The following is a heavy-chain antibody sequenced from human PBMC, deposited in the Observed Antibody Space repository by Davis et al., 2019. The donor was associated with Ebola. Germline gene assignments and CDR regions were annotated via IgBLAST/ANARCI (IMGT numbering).Heavy chain of an antibody. J-gene: IGHJ5*02. CDR2: IYSGGRT. CDR1: GFTFSDYY. Sequence: PGGSLRLSCAASGFTFSDYYMSWIRQAPGKGLEWVSTIYSGGRTFYADSVKGRFTISRDNSKNTLFLQMNSLRAEDTAVYYCARGAGIYWFDPWGQGTLVTVSS. V-gene: IGHV3-66*01. D-gene: IGHD1-1*01. CDR3: ARGAGIYWFDP.